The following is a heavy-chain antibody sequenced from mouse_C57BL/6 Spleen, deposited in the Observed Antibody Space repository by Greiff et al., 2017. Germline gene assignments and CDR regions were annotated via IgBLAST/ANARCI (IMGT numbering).Heavy chain of an antibody. CDR2: FNPNYVTN. V-gene: IGHV1-39*01. D-gene: IGHD2-3*01. J-gene: IGHJ1*03. CDR3: ARTPNGYYRGNFDV. CDR1: GYSFTDYN. Sequence: QLQQSGPELVKPGASVKISCKASGYSFTDYNMNWVNPSNGKSLEWIGVFNPNYVTNSYNKKFKGKATLTVDQSSSTAYMQLNSLTSEDSAVYYSARTPNGYYRGNFDVGGTGTTVTVSS.